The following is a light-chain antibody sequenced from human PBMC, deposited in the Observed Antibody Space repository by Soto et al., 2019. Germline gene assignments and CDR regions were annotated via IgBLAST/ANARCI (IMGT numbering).Light chain of an antibody. V-gene: IGKV1-5*03. J-gene: IGKJ2*01. CDR1: QSISSR. CDR3: QQYNSYLYT. CDR2: KAS. Sequence: DIQMTQSPSTLSASVGDRVTITCRASQSISSRLAWYQKKPGKAPKLLIYKASSLESGVPSRFSGSGSGTEFTLTISSLQPDDFATYYGQQYNSYLYTFGQGTKLEIK.